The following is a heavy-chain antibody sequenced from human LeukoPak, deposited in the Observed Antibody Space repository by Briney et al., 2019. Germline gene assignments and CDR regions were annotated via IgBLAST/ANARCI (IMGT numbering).Heavy chain of an antibody. CDR1: GFTVSNAW. V-gene: IGHV3-15*01. J-gene: IGHJ6*02. Sequence: GGSLRLSCAASGFTVSNAWMSWVRQAPGKGLEWVGRIKSKTDGGTTDYAAPVKGRFTISRDDSKNTLYLQMNSLKTEDTAVYYCTSNYVGYCSSTSCYYYYYYGMDVWGQGTTVTVSS. D-gene: IGHD2-2*01. CDR3: TSNYVGYCSSTSCYYYYYYGMDV. CDR2: IKSKTDGGTT.